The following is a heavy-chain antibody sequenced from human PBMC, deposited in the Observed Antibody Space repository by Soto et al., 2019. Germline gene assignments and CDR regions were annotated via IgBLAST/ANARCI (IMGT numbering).Heavy chain of an antibody. V-gene: IGHV5-10-1*01. CDR3: ARHSIVVVTAIPVGMDV. D-gene: IGHD2-21*02. CDR2: IDPSDSYT. CDR1: GYSFTSYW. J-gene: IGHJ6*02. Sequence: GEPLKISCKGSGYSFTSYWISWVRQMPGKGLEWMGRIDPSDSYTNYSPSFQGHVTISADKSISTAYLQWSSLKASDTAMYYCARHSIVVVTAIPVGMDVWGQGTTVTVSS.